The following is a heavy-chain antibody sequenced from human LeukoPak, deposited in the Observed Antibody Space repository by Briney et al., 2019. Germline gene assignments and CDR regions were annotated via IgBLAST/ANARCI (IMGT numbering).Heavy chain of an antibody. CDR2: MNPNSGNT. V-gene: IGHV1-8*01. Sequence: ASVKVSCKASGYTFTSYDINWVRQATGQGLEWMGWMNPNSGNTGYAQKFQGRVTITADKSTSTAYMELSSLRSEDTAVYYCARVGYYDILTGYYEYYFDYWGQGTLVTVSS. CDR3: ARVGYYDILTGYYEYYFDY. J-gene: IGHJ4*02. D-gene: IGHD3-9*01. CDR1: GYTFTSYD.